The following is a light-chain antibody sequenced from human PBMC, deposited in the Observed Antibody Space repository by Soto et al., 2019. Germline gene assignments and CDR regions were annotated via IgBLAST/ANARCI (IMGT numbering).Light chain of an antibody. J-gene: IGKJ2*01. CDR3: KQSYSIPYT. V-gene: IGKV1-39*01. CDR2: VVS. CDR1: QTISRN. Sequence: DIQLTQSPSSLSASVGDRVTITCRASQTISRNLNWYQQKPGEAPRLLMYVVSTLQGGVPSRFSGSESWTDYTLTISSVQPDDFATYYCKQSYSIPYTFGQGTKLEIK.